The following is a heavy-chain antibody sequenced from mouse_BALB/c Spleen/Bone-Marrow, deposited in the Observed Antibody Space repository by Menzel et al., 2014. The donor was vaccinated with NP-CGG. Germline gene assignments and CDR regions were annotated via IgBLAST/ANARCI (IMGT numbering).Heavy chain of an antibody. CDR1: RYTFTSYV. CDR3: AREVVATDYFDY. CDR2: MNPFNDGS. V-gene: IGHV1-14*01. J-gene: IGHJ2*01. D-gene: IGHD1-1*01. Sequence: EVKLQESGPELVEPGASVKMSCKASRYTFTSYVLHWVRQKPGQGLEWIGFMNPFNDGSKYNEKFKGKATLTSDKSSSTAYMELSSLTSEDSAVYYCAREVVATDYFDYWGQGTTLTVSS.